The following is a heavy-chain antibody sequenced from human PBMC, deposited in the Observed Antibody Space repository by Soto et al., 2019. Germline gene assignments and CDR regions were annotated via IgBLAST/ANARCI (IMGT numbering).Heavy chain of an antibody. V-gene: IGHV1-58*01. CDR1: GFTFTSSA. CDR3: AAAPMVRELIGY. D-gene: IGHD3-10*01. J-gene: IGHJ4*02. Sequence: QMQLVQSGPEVKKPGTSVKVSCKASGFTFTSSAVQWVRQARGQRLEWIGWIVVGRGNTNYAQKFQERVTITRDMSTSTAYLELSSLRAEDTAVYYCAAAPMVRELIGYWGQGTLVTVSS. CDR2: IVVGRGNT.